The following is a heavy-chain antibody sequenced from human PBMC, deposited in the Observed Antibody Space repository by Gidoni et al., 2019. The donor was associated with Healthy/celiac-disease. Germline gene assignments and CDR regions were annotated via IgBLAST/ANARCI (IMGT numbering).Heavy chain of an antibody. CDR2: IYYSGST. CDR1: GGSISSYY. V-gene: IGHV4-59*01. J-gene: IGHJ4*02. CDR3: ARSRIAARPDY. Sequence: QVQLQESGPGLVKPSATLSLTCTVPGGSISSYYWSWIRQPPGKGLEWIGYIYYSGSTNYNPSLKSRVTISVDTSKNQFSLKLSSVTAADTAVYYCARSRIAARPDYWGQGTLVTVSS. D-gene: IGHD6-6*01.